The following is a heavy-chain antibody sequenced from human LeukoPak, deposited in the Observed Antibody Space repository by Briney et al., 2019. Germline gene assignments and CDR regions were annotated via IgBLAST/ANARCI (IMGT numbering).Heavy chain of an antibody. CDR3: ARGGHSSFDY. D-gene: IGHD3-16*01. Sequence: PGGSLRLSCAASGFTFSNFWLHWVRQAPGNWLEWVSRITSDGSNINYADSVQGRFTISRDNAKNTLYLQMNSLRAEDTAVYYCARGGHSSFDYWGQGALVTVSS. CDR1: GFTFSNFW. CDR2: ITSDGSNI. V-gene: IGHV3-74*01. J-gene: IGHJ4*02.